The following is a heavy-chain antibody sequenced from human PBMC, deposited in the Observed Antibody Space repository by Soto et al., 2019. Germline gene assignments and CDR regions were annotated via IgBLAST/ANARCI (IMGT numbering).Heavy chain of an antibody. V-gene: IGHV3-30-3*01. CDR1: GFNFSSYA. J-gene: IGHJ5*02. CDR2: ISYDGSNK. CDR3: AREWILTGYPSPPVFDP. D-gene: IGHD3-9*01. Sequence: QVQLVESGGGVVQPGRSLRLSCAASGFNFSSYAMHWVRQAPGKGLEWVAVISYDGSNKYYADSVKGRFTISRDNSKNTLYLQMNSLRAEDTAVYYCAREWILTGYPSPPVFDPWGQGTLVTVSS.